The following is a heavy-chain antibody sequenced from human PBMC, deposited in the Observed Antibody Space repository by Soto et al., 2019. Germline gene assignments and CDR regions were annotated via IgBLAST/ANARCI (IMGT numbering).Heavy chain of an antibody. CDR2: IYYTGST. V-gene: IGHV4-59*01. J-gene: IGHJ5*02. Sequence: PSETLSLTCTVSGGSISSYYWSWIRQPPGEGLEWIGYIYYTGSTNYNPSLKSRVTISVDTSKNQFSLKLSSVTAADTAVYYCARSIQPELFDPWGQGTLVTVSS. CDR3: ARSIQPELFDP. CDR1: GGSISSYY. D-gene: IGHD5-18*01.